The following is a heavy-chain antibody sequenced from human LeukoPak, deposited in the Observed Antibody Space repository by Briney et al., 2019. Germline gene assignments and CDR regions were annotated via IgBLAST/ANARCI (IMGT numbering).Heavy chain of an antibody. CDR1: GFTFSRDS. D-gene: IGHD7-27*01. CDR3: ARELPGEAFDV. V-gene: IGHV3-21*01. J-gene: IGHJ3*01. Sequence: GGSLRLSCVASGFTFSRDSMNWVRQAPGKGLEWVSSIGGTGTSIYYADSVKGRFTISGDIAKNSLYLQMSSLRTEDTAIYYCARELPGEAFDVWGQGTMVTVSS. CDR2: IGGTGTSI.